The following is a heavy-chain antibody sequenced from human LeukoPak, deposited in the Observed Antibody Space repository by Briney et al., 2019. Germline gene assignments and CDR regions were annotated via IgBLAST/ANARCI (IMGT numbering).Heavy chain of an antibody. V-gene: IGHV4-34*01. CDR3: ARHISGSRRGWYVY. J-gene: IGHJ4*02. D-gene: IGHD6-19*01. CDR2: INHNGGT. Sequence: SETLSLTCAVYGGSFSGYFWSWIRQPPGKGLEWIGDINHNGGTNYNPSLKSRVTISVDTSKSQFSLKLSSVTAADTAVYYCARHISGSRRGWYVYWGQGTLVIVSS. CDR1: GGSFSGYF.